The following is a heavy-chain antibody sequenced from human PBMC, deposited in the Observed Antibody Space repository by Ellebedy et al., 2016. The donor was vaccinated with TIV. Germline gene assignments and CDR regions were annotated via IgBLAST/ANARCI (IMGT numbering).Heavy chain of an antibody. V-gene: IGHV3-23*01. CDR3: VRRGPNWGNFDY. D-gene: IGHD7-27*01. J-gene: IGHJ4*02. CDR2: ITTSGDAT. Sequence: GESLKISCTASGFTFNNHVMNWVRQGPGKGLEWVSSITTSGDATYYADSVKGRFTISRDNSKDTLFLQMNGLRAEDTAVYYCVRRGPNWGNFDYWGPGTLVTVSS. CDR1: GFTFNNHV.